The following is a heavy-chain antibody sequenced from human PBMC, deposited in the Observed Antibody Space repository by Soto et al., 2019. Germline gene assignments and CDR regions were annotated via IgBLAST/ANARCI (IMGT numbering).Heavy chain of an antibody. J-gene: IGHJ4*02. CDR2: IYPGDSDT. CDR3: ARHVGSSGWTYFDY. CDR1: GYSFTSYW. V-gene: IGHV5-51*01. D-gene: IGHD6-19*01. Sequence: PGESLKISFKGSGYSFTSYWICWVRQMPGKGLEWMGIIYPGDSDTRYSPSFQGQVTISAEKSINTAYLQWSSLKASDTAMYYCARHVGSSGWTYFDYWGQGTLVTVSS.